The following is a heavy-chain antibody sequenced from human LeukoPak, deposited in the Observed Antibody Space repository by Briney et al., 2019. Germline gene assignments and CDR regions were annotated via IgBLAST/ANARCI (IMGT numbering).Heavy chain of an antibody. D-gene: IGHD4-17*01. CDR1: GFTFSNAW. V-gene: IGHV3-15*01. CDR3: TTVRPVTTDYFDY. CDR2: IKSKTDGGTT. Sequence: GGSLRLSCAASGFTFSNAWMSWVHQAPGKGLEWVGRIKSKTDGGTTDYAAPVKGRFTISRDDSKNTLYLQMNSLKTEDTAVYYCTTVRPVTTDYFDYWGQGTLVTVSS. J-gene: IGHJ4*02.